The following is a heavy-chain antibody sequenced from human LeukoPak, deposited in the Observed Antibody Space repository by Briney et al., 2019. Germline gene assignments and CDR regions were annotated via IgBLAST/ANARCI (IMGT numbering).Heavy chain of an antibody. D-gene: IGHD3-22*01. J-gene: IGHJ4*02. V-gene: IGHV3-48*03. CDR2: ISSSGSTI. Sequence: PGGSLRLSCAASGFTFSSYEMNWVRQAPGKGLEWVSYISSSGSTIYYADSVKGRFTISRHNAKNSLYLQMNSLRAEDTAVYYCARKDYYDSSGYSYWGQGTLVTVSS. CDR3: ARKDYYDSSGYSY. CDR1: GFTFSSYE.